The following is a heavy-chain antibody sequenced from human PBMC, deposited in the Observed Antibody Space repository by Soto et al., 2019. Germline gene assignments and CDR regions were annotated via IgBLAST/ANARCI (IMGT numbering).Heavy chain of an antibody. Sequence: GGSLRLSCAASGFTFSSYDMTWVRQAPGKGLEWVSAISGSGDRQYYADSVKGRFTISRDSSKNTLHLQMNSLRADDTAVYYCAKDLVRGRWLQFVSWGQGTLVPVSS. CDR1: GFTFSSYD. D-gene: IGHD1-26*01. V-gene: IGHV3-23*01. CDR2: ISGSGDRQ. J-gene: IGHJ4*02. CDR3: AKDLVRGRWLQFVS.